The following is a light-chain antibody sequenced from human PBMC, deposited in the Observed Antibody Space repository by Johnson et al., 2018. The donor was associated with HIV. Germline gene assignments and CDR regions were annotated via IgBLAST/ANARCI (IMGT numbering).Light chain of an antibody. J-gene: IGLJ1*01. CDR3: GTWDSSLSAGGV. Sequence: QSVLTQPPSVSAAPGQKVTISCSGSYSNIGNNYVSCHQQFPGTAPKLLIYENNKRPSGIPDRFSGSKSGSSATLGITGLQPGDEADYYCGTWDSSLSAGGVFGTGTKVTVL. CDR1: YSNIGNNY. CDR2: ENN. V-gene: IGLV1-51*01.